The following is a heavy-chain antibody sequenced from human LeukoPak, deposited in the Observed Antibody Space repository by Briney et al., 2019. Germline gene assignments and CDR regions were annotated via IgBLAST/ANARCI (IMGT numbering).Heavy chain of an antibody. CDR1: GGSFSGYY. D-gene: IGHD6-19*01. J-gene: IGHJ4*02. Sequence: SETLSLTCAVYGGSFSGYYWSWIRQPPGKGLEWIGEINHSGSTNYNPSLKSRVTISVDTSKNQFSLKLSSVTAADTAVYYCARRRKYSSGWYDDYWGQGTLVTVSS. V-gene: IGHV4-34*01. CDR3: ARRRKYSSGWYDDY. CDR2: INHSGST.